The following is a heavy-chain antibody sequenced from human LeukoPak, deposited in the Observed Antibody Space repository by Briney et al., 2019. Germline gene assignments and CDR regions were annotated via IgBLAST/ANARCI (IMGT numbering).Heavy chain of an antibody. CDR3: ARDLEVNYDFWSGYSAGY. V-gene: IGHV3-66*01. J-gene: IGHJ4*02. CDR1: GFTVSSNY. CDR2: IYSGGST. D-gene: IGHD3-3*01. Sequence: PGGSLRLSCAASGFTVSSNYMSWVRQAPRKGLEWVSVIYSGGSTYYADSVKGRFIVSRDNSKNTLYLQMNSLRAEDTAVYYCARDLEVNYDFWSGYSAGYWGQGTLVTVSS.